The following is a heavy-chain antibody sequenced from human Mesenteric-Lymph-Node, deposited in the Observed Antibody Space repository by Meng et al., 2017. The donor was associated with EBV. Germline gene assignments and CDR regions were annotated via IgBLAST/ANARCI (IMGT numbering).Heavy chain of an antibody. CDR1: GYTFFSYN. Sequence: QGQRVQVGASGENPGGSVKVSCKSCGYTFFSYNNNWVRQATGQGLEWMGWIDPIIGNAGYAQNFQGRVMMSRYTSLDTAYMEVSSLRGDNTAAYYCARGGEAGYSYGSSDFDYWGQGALVTVSS. CDR3: ARGGEAGYSYGSSDFDY. J-gene: IGHJ4*02. CDR2: IDPIIGNA. D-gene: IGHD5-18*01. V-gene: IGHV1-8*01.